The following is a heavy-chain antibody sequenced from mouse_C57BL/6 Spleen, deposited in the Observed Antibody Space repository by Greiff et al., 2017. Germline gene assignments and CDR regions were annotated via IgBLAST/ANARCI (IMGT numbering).Heavy chain of an antibody. J-gene: IGHJ1*03. CDR2: IWSGGST. D-gene: IGHD1-1*01. CDR3: ARETTVAYWYFDV. CDR1: GFSLTSYG. V-gene: IGHV2-2*01. Sequence: QVQLKESGPGLVQPSQSLSITCTVSGFSLTSYGVHWVRQSPGKGLEWLGVIWSGGSTDYNAAFISRLSISKDNSKSQVFFKMNSLQADDTAIYYCARETTVAYWYFDVWGTGTTVTVSS.